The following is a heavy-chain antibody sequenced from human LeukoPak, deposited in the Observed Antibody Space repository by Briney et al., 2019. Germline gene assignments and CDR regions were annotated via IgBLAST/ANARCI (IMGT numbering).Heavy chain of an antibody. CDR3: ARGAKSINYYGSGSYYNSFDY. Sequence: GGSLRLSCAASGFTFSNYAMHWVRQAPGKGLEYVSAISSNGGSTYYANSVKGRFTISRDNSKNTLYLQMGSLRAEDMAVYYCARGAKSINYYGSGSYYNSFDYWGQGTLVTVSS. J-gene: IGHJ4*02. D-gene: IGHD3-10*01. CDR1: GFTFSNYA. V-gene: IGHV3-64*01. CDR2: ISSNGGST.